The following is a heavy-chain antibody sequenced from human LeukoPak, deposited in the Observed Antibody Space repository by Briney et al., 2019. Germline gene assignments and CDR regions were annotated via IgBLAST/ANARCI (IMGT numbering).Heavy chain of an antibody. CDR3: AWGNQ. J-gene: IGHJ4*02. CDR1: GVSASSNY. V-gene: IGHV3-53*01. D-gene: IGHD1-14*01. Sequence: GSLRLSYAASGVSASSNYMTWVRQAPGKGLEWVSVIYSGGNTYYADSVKGRFTISRDNSKNTLYLQMNNLRAEDTAVYYCAWGNQWGQGTLVTVSS. CDR2: IYSGGNT.